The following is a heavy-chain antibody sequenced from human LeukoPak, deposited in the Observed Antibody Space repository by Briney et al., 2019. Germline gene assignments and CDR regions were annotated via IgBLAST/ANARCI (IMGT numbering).Heavy chain of an antibody. CDR2: ISSNGGST. J-gene: IGHJ4*02. V-gene: IGHV3-64D*06. CDR1: GFTFSNYA. CDR3: VKEGDSGSYNNY. D-gene: IGHD1-26*01. Sequence: GGSLRLSCSASGFTFSNYAMHWVRQAPGKGLEYVSVISSNGGSTYYADSVKGRFTISRDNSKNTLYLQMSSLKAEDTAVYYCVKEGDSGSYNNYWGKGTLVTVSS.